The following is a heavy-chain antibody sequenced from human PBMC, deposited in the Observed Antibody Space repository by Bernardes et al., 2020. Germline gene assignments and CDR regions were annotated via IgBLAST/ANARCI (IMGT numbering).Heavy chain of an antibody. CDR3: ARQESNTVTPQYYFDY. Sequence: SETLSLTCTFSGGSISSSSYYWGWIRQPPGKGLEWIGSIYYSGSTYYTPSLKSRVTISVDTSKNHFSLKLSSVTAADTAVYYWARQESNTVTPQYYFDYWGQGTLVTVSS. CDR2: IYYSGST. D-gene: IGHD4-17*01. V-gene: IGHV4-39*01. J-gene: IGHJ4*02. CDR1: GGSISSSSYY.